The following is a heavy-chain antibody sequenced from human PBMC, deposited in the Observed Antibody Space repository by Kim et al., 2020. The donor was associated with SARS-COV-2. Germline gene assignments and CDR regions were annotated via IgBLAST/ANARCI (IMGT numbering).Heavy chain of an antibody. Sequence: ASVKVSCKASGYTFTSYAMNWVRQAPGQGLEWMGWINTNTGNPTYAQGFTGRFVFSLDTSVSTAYLQISSLKAEDTAVYYCAREINGYSSSEHWFDPWGQGTLVTVSS. J-gene: IGHJ5*02. CDR1: GYTFTSYA. V-gene: IGHV7-4-1*02. D-gene: IGHD6-13*01. CDR2: INTNTGNP. CDR3: AREINGYSSSEHWFDP.